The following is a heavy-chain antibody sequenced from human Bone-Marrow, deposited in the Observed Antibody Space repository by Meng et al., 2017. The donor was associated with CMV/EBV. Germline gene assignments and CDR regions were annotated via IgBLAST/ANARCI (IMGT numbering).Heavy chain of an antibody. D-gene: IGHD3-3*01. J-gene: IGHJ4*02. V-gene: IGHV4-61*01. Sequence: SETLSLTCTVPGGSVRSGNYYWSWIRQPPGKGLEWIGYIYYSGSTNYNPSLKSRVTISVDTSKNQFSLKLSSVTAADTAVYYCARGDDFWSGYLSSLALDYWGQGTLVTVSS. CDR2: IYYSGST. CDR1: GGSVRSGNYY. CDR3: ARGDDFWSGYLSSLALDY.